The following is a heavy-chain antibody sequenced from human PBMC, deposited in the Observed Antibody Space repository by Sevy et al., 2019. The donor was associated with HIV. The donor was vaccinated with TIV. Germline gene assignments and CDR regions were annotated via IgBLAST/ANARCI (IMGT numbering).Heavy chain of an antibody. CDR3: ARHCSSTSCSHAFDI. CDR1: GGSFSGYY. J-gene: IGHJ3*02. D-gene: IGHD2-2*01. Sequence: SETLSLTCAVYGGSFSGYYWSWIRQPPGKGLEWIGEINHSGSTNYNPSLKSRVTISGDTSKNQFSLKLSSVTAAATAVYYCARHCSSTSCSHAFDIWGQGTMVTVSS. CDR2: INHSGST. V-gene: IGHV4-34*01.